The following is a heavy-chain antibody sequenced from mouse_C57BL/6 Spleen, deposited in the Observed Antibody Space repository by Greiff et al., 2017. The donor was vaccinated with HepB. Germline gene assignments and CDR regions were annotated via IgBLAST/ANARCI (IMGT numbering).Heavy chain of an antibody. Sequence: DVMLVESGGGLVQPGGSLSLSCAASGFTFTDYYMSWVRQPPGKALEWLGFIRNKANGYTTEYSASVKGRFTISRDNSQSILYLQMNALRAEDSATYYCARLRGNPYYAMDYWGQGTSVTVSS. CDR2: IRNKANGYTT. D-gene: IGHD2-1*01. CDR1: GFTFTDYY. V-gene: IGHV7-3*01. CDR3: ARLRGNPYYAMDY. J-gene: IGHJ4*01.